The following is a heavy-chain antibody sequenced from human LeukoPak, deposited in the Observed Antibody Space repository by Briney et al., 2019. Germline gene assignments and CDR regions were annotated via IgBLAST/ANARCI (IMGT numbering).Heavy chain of an antibody. D-gene: IGHD6-13*01. Sequence: GASVTVSCKASGGTFSSYAISWVRQAPGQGLEWMGGIIPIFGTANYAQKFQGRVTITTDESTSTAYMELSSLRSEDTAVYYCASSSSPYYYMDVWGKGTTVTVSS. CDR2: IIPIFGTA. J-gene: IGHJ6*03. V-gene: IGHV1-69*05. CDR3: ASSSSPYYYMDV. CDR1: GGTFSSYA.